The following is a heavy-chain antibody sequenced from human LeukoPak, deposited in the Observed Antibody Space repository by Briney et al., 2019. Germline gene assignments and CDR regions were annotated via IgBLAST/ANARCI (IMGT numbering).Heavy chain of an antibody. CDR3: ARIGPILGAAWVDY. Sequence: SETLSLTCAVSGYSISSNHWWGWIRQPPGKGLEWIGYIFYAGSTYYNPSLKSRVTMSVDTSKNQFSLRLSSVTAVDTAVYYCARIGPILGAAWVDYWGQGTLVSVSS. V-gene: IGHV4-28*01. D-gene: IGHD3-3*02. J-gene: IGHJ4*02. CDR2: IFYAGST. CDR1: GYSISSNHW.